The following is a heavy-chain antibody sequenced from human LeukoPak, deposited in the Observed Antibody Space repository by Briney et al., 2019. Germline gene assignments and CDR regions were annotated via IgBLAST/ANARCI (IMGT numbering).Heavy chain of an antibody. D-gene: IGHD5-18*01. V-gene: IGHV3-15*01. CDR1: GFTFSNAW. CDR2: IKSKTDGGTT. CDR3: TTGRGIQLWTRNPFDP. J-gene: IGHJ5*02. Sequence: GGSLRLSCAASGFTFSNAWMSWVRQAPGKGLEWVGRIKSKTDGGTTDYAAPVKGRFTISRDDSKNTLYLRMNSLKIEDTAVYYCTTGRGIQLWTRNPFDPWGQGTLVTVSS.